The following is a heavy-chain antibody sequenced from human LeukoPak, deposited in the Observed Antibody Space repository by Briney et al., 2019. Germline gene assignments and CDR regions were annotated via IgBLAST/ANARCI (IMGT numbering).Heavy chain of an antibody. V-gene: IGHV7-4-1*02. J-gene: IGHJ4*02. Sequence: GASVKVSCKASGYTFTNYGISWVRQAPGQGLEWMGWINTNTGNPMYAQGFTGRFVFSLDTSVSTAYLQISSLEAEDTAIYYCAREAYGSGSYHFDYWGQGTLVTASS. CDR2: INTNTGNP. CDR1: GYTFTNYG. D-gene: IGHD3-10*01. CDR3: AREAYGSGSYHFDY.